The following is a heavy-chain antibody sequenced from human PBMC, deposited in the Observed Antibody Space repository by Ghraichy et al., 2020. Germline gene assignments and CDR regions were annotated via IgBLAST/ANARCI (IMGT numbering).Heavy chain of an antibody. D-gene: IGHD1-1*01. V-gene: IGHV1-46*01. J-gene: IGHJ6*02. CDR2: INPSGGST. CDR1: GYTFTSYY. CDR3: ASMEPYNWNDVGYYYYGMDV. Sequence: ASVKVSCKASGYTFTSYYMHWVRQAPGQGLEWMGIINPSGGSTSYAQKFQGRVTMTRDTSTSTVYMELSSLRSEDTAVYYCASMEPYNWNDVGYYYYGMDVWGQGTTVTVSS.